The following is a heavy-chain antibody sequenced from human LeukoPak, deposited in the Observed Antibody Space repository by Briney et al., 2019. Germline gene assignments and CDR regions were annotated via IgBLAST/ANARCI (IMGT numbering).Heavy chain of an antibody. V-gene: IGHV4-34*01. D-gene: IGHD2-21*01. CDR2: INHSGST. CDR3: ARGRLPNKRSIPYFDY. J-gene: IGHJ4*02. Sequence: SETLSLTCAVYGGSFSGYYWSWIRQPPGKGLEWIGEINHSGSTNYNPSLKSRVTISVDTSKNQFSLKLSSVTAADTAVHYCARGRLPNKRSIPYFDYWGQGTLVTVSS. CDR1: GGSFSGYY.